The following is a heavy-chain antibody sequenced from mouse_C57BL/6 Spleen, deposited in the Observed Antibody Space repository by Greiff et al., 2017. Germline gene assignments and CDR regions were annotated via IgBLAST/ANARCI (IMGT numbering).Heavy chain of an antibody. J-gene: IGHJ4*01. CDR2: ISSGGDYI. V-gene: IGHV5-9-1*02. CDR1: GFTFSSYA. D-gene: IGHD2-3*01. CDR3: TSPIYDGYYRYAMDY. Sequence: EVKLVESGEGLVKPGGSLKLSCAASGFTFSSYAMSWVRQTPEKRLEWVAYISSGGDYIYYADTVKGRFTISRDNARNTLYLQMSSLKSEDTAMYYCTSPIYDGYYRYAMDYWGQGTSVTVSS.